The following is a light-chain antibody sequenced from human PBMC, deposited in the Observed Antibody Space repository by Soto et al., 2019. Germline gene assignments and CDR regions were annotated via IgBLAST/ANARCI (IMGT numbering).Light chain of an antibody. Sequence: QSVLTQPPSVSEAPRQRVTISCSGSSSNIGNNAVNWYQQLPGQAPKIVIYYDDLLTSGVSDRFSGSKSGISASLAISDLQSDDEAGYYCATWDDSLNAYVFGPGTKVTVL. CDR1: SSNIGNNA. CDR3: ATWDDSLNAYV. CDR2: YDD. J-gene: IGLJ1*01. V-gene: IGLV1-36*01.